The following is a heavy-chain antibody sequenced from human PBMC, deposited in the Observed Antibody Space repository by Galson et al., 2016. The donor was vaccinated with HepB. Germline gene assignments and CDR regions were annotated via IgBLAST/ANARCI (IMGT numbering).Heavy chain of an antibody. Sequence: SVKVSCKVSGYTLNELSINWVRQAPGKGLEWLGGFTPDYGATIYSQNFQGRFTMTEDSSTDTAYMELSSLRSEDTAVFYCTKRFYPRSSDIPGFDDDAFDVWGQGTVVTVSA. D-gene: IGHD2-21*02. CDR1: GYTLNELS. CDR2: FTPDYGAT. V-gene: IGHV1-24*01. J-gene: IGHJ3*01. CDR3: TKRFYPRSSDIPGFDDDAFDV.